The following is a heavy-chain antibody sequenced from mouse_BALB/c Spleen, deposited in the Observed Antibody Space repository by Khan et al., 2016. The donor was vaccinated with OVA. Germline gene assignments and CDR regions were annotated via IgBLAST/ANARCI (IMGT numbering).Heavy chain of an antibody. J-gene: IGHJ2*01. D-gene: IGHD1-1*01. Sequence: QVQLKQSGPELVKPGASVKMSCKASGYTFTDYVISWVKQRTGQGLEWIGEIYPGSGSTYYNEKFKGKATLTADKSSNTAYMQLSCLTSEDSAVYFCARSYYGSSYFDYWGKGTTLTVSS. CDR3: ARSYYGSSYFDY. CDR2: IYPGSGST. CDR1: GYTFTDYV. V-gene: IGHV1-77*01.